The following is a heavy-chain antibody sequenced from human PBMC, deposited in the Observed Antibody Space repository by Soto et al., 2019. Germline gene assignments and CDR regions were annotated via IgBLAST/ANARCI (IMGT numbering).Heavy chain of an antibody. J-gene: IGHJ5*02. Sequence: PGGSLRLSCAASGFTFSSHGMHWVRQAPGKGLEWVAGISYDGSNKYLADSVKGRFAISRDNSKNTLYLQMNSLRAEDTAVYYCAKAVYGDENWFDPWGQGTLVTVSS. CDR1: GFTFSSHG. D-gene: IGHD4-17*01. V-gene: IGHV3-30*18. CDR3: AKAVYGDENWFDP. CDR2: ISYDGSNK.